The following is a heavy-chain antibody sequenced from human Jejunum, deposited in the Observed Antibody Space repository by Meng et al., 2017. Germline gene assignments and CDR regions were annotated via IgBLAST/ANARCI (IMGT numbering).Heavy chain of an antibody. CDR1: GGSISSGDYY. CDR3: AREALGGNSPNDY. J-gene: IGHJ4*02. D-gene: IGHD4-23*01. V-gene: IGHV4-30-4*01. Sequence: QVQLQESGPGLVKPSQTLSLTFTFSGGSISSGDYYWSWIRQPPGKGLEWIGYIYYSGSTYYTPSLKSRVTISVDTSKNQFSLKLSSVTAADTAVYYCAREALGGNSPNDYWGQGTLVTVSS. CDR2: IYYSGST.